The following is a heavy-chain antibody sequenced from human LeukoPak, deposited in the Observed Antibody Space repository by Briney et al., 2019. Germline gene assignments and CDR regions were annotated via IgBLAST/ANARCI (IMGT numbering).Heavy chain of an antibody. CDR3: ARGEPSGSYSGNYFDY. CDR2: IYYSGST. J-gene: IGHJ4*02. D-gene: IGHD3-10*01. V-gene: IGHV4-31*03. CDR1: GGSISSGGYY. Sequence: SETLSLTCTVSGGSISSGGYYWSWIRQHPGKGLEWIGYIYYSGSTYYNPSLKSRVTISVDTSKNQFSLKLSSVTAADTAVYYCARGEPSGSYSGNYFDYWGQGTLVTVSS.